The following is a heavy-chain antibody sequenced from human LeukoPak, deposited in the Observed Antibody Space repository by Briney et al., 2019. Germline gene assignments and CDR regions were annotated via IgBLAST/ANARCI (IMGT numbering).Heavy chain of an antibody. Sequence: SVKVSCKASGGTFSSYTISWVRQAPGQGLEWMGRIIPILGIADYAQKFQGRVTITADKSTSTAYMELSSLRSEDTAVYYCARERGSPDYGGNHYYYYMDVWGKGTTVTVSS. CDR1: GGTFSSYT. CDR2: IIPILGIA. J-gene: IGHJ6*03. CDR3: ARERGSPDYGGNHYYYYMDV. D-gene: IGHD4-23*01. V-gene: IGHV1-69*04.